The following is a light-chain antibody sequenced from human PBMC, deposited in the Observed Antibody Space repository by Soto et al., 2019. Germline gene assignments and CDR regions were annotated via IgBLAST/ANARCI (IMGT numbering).Light chain of an antibody. CDR2: AAS. CDR3: QQYNSYWT. CDR1: QSISFY. V-gene: IGKV1-39*01. Sequence: DIQMTQSPSSLSASVGDRVTITCRASQSISFYLNWYQQKPGKAPRLLIYAASNLQSGVPSRFSASGSGTDFTLTLSSLQPEDFATYYCQQYNSYWTFGQGTKVDIK. J-gene: IGKJ1*01.